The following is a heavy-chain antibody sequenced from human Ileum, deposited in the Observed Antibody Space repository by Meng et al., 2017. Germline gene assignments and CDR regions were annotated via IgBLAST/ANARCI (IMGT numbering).Heavy chain of an antibody. CDR1: GFTFSNYP. Sequence: GESLKISCAASGFTFSNYPMSWVRQAPGKGLEWVSVISDSGGRTYYTDSVKGRFSISRDNSKNTLYLQMNSLRAEDTAVYHCAKGQTNSWYYFDYWGQGTLVTVSS. D-gene: IGHD6-13*01. V-gene: IGHV3-23*01. CDR3: AKGQTNSWYYFDY. J-gene: IGHJ4*02. CDR2: ISDSGGRT.